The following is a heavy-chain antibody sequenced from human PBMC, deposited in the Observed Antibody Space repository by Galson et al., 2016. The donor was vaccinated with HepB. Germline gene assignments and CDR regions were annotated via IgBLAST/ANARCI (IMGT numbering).Heavy chain of an antibody. CDR2: VYYSGTT. V-gene: IGHV4-59*01. Sequence: SETLSLTCTVSHGSISPYHWSWIRQAPEKGLEWIGYVYYSGTTNSNPSLRSRVTISVDTSKNQFFLKLNSVTAADTAVYFCARGDFWSGYSLLDNWGQGILVTVSS. J-gene: IGHJ4*02. CDR1: HGSISPYH. CDR3: ARGDFWSGYSLLDN. D-gene: IGHD3-3*01.